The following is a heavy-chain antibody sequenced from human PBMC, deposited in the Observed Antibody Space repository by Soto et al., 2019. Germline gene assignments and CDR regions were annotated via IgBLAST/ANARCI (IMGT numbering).Heavy chain of an antibody. Sequence: QVQLVQSGAEVKKPGSSVKVSCKTSGGTFSSHALTWLRQAPGQGLEWMGGIIPMFGTTYTSQKFQGRVAISADETTSTLELSSLRSEDTAVYFCPRCDVCYPGGDDAFDLWGQGTTVIVSS. CDR1: GGTFSSHA. V-gene: IGHV1-69*01. CDR2: IIPMFGTT. D-gene: IGHD2-21*02. CDR3: PRCDVCYPGGDDAFDL. J-gene: IGHJ3*01.